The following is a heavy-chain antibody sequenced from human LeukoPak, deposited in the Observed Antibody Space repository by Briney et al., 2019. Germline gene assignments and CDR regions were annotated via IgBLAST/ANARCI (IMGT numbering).Heavy chain of an antibody. V-gene: IGHV4-59*01. J-gene: IGHJ4*02. CDR3: AREGQQDYVYFDY. Sequence: SETLSLTCTVSGGSISDYYWSWIRQPPGKGLEWIGYINYSGNTNYNPSLKSRVTISVDTSKNQFSLRLTSVTAADTAVFYCAREGQQDYVYFDYWGQVSLVTVSS. CDR2: INYSGNT. CDR1: GGSISDYY. D-gene: IGHD4-17*01.